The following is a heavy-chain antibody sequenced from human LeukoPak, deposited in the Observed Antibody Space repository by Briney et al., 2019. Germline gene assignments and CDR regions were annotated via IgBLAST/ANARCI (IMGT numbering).Heavy chain of an antibody. CDR1: GFTFSSYS. Sequence: LGGSLRLSCAASGFTFSSYSMNWVRQAPGKGLEWVSSISSSSSYIYYADSVKGRFTISRDNAKNSLYLQMNSLRAEDTAVYYCARDRGIAAAGRSNYFDYWGQGTLVTVSS. CDR2: ISSSSSYI. CDR3: ARDRGIAAAGRSNYFDY. D-gene: IGHD6-13*01. V-gene: IGHV3-21*01. J-gene: IGHJ4*02.